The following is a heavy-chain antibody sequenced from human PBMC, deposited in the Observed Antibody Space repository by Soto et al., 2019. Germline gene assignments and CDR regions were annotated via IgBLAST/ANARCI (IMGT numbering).Heavy chain of an antibody. CDR1: GGSISSGGYY. V-gene: IGHV4-31*03. D-gene: IGHD3-10*01. CDR3: ARDGGITMVRGVITPYNWFDP. CDR2: IYYSGST. J-gene: IGHJ5*02. Sequence: SETLSLTCTVSGGSISSGGYYWSWIRQHPGKGLEWIGYIYYSGSTYYNPSLKSRVTISVDTSKNQFSLKLSSVTAADTAVYYCARDGGITMVRGVITPYNWFDPWGQGTLVTVSS.